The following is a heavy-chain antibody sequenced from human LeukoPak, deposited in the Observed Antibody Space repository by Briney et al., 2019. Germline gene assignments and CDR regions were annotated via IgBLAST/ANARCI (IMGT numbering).Heavy chain of an antibody. J-gene: IGHJ4*02. CDR3: ARDKANNGYYYAVDS. Sequence: SQTLSLTCAVSGDSVSSNSVGWNWIRQSPSRGLEWLGRTYYRSKWNYDYAVSVKSRIIINPDTSRNQFSLQLNSVIPEDTAVYYCARDKANNGYYYAVDSRGQGTLVTVSS. CDR2: TYYRSKWNY. V-gene: IGHV6-1*01. CDR1: GDSVSSNSVG. D-gene: IGHD3-22*01.